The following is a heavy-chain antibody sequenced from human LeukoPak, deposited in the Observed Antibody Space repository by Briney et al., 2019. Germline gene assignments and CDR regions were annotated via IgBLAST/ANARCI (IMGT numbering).Heavy chain of an antibody. J-gene: IGHJ4*02. D-gene: IGHD3-3*01. CDR1: GGSISSFY. V-gene: IGHV4-59*01. Sequence: SSETLSLTCSVSGGSISSFYWSWIRQPPGKGLEWIEYIYHSGSTTYNPSLNSRVTMSVDTSRTHFSLKLNSVTAADTAVYYCARRLDDSYFDSWGQGILVTVSS. CDR3: ARRLDDSYFDS. CDR2: IYHSGST.